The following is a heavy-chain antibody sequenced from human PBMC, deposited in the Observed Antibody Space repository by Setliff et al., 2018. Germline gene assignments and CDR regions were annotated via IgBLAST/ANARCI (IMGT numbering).Heavy chain of an antibody. Sequence: PGESLKISCKGSGYSFTSYWIGWVRQMPGKGLEWMGIIYPGDSHTRYSPSFQGQVTTSADKSISTAYLQWSSLKAADTAMYYCARQDPAQYYFDYWGQGTLVTVSS. J-gene: IGHJ4*02. V-gene: IGHV5-51*01. CDR1: GYSFTSYW. CDR3: ARQDPAQYYFDY. CDR2: IYPGDSHT.